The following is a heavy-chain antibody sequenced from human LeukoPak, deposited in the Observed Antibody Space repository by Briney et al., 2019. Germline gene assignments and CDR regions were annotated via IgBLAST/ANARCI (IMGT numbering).Heavy chain of an antibody. Sequence: SVKVSCKASGGTFSSYAISWVRQAPGQGRAWMGGIIPIFGTAKYAQKFQGRVTITADESTSTAYMELSSLRSEDTAVYYCAWANYYGSGSPRSIINYWGQGTLVTVSS. D-gene: IGHD3-10*01. CDR1: GGTFSSYA. J-gene: IGHJ4*02. CDR2: IIPIFGTA. V-gene: IGHV1-69*13. CDR3: AWANYYGSGSPRSIINY.